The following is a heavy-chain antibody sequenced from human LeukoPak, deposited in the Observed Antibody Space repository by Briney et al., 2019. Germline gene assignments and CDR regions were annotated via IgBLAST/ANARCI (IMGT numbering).Heavy chain of an antibody. CDR2: IISSSSYI. J-gene: IGHJ4*02. Sequence: GGSLRLSCAASGFTFSSYSMNWVRQAPGKGLEWVSSIISSSSYIYYADSVKGRFTISRDNAKNSLYLQMNSLRAENTAVYYCARDPDIVGPTTYFDYWGQGTLVTASS. CDR1: GFTFSSYS. D-gene: IGHD1-26*01. V-gene: IGHV3-21*01. CDR3: ARDPDIVGPTTYFDY.